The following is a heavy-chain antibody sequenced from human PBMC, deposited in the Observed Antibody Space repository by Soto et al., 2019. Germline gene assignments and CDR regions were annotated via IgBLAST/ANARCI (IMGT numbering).Heavy chain of an antibody. V-gene: IGHV1-2*02. D-gene: IGHD1-20*01. CDR2: IDPNSGGT. CDR3: ARDRGVDNWNRTPLFDP. CDR1: GYTFTGYY. Sequence: ASVKVSCKASGYTFTGYYMHWVRQAPGQGLEWMGWIDPNSGGTNYAQKFQGRVTMTRDTSISTAYMELSRLRSDDTAVYYCARDRGVDNWNRTPLFDPWGQGTLVTVSS. J-gene: IGHJ5*02.